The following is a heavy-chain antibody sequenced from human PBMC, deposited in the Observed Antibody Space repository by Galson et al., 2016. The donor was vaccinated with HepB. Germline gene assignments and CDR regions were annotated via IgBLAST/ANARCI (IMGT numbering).Heavy chain of an antibody. Sequence: SVKVSCKASGYTFTSYGISWVRQAPGQGLEWMGWISAYNGNTNYAQKLQGRVTMTTDTSTSTAYMEMRNLRSDDTAVYYCARDLSCFKFDYWGQGPLVTVSS. CDR1: GYTFTSYG. D-gene: IGHD2-15*01. CDR3: ARDLSCFKFDY. CDR2: ISAYNGNT. J-gene: IGHJ4*02. V-gene: IGHV1-18*04.